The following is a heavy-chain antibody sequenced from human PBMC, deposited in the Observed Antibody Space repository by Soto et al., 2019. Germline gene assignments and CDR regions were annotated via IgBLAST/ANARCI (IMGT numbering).Heavy chain of an antibody. CDR1: GFTFSSYS. CDR3: ARDEYSYGSSHPTYFDY. J-gene: IGHJ4*02. CDR2: ISSSSSYI. V-gene: IGHV3-21*01. Sequence: PGGSLRLSCAASGFTFSSYSMNWVRQAPGKGLEWVSSISSSSSYIYYADSVKGRFTISRDNAKNSLYLQMNSLRAEDTAVYYCARDEYSYGSSHPTYFDYWGQGTLVTVSS. D-gene: IGHD5-18*01.